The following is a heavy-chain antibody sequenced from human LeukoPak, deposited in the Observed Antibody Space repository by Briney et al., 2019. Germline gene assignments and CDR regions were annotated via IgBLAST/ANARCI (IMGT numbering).Heavy chain of an antibody. CDR2: INAGNGNT. V-gene: IGHV1-3*01. CDR3: ARETRVGRWFDP. Sequence: ASVKVSCKASGYTFTSYAMRWVRQAPGQRLEWMGWINAGNGNTKYSQKFQGRVTITRDTSASTAYMELSSLRSEDTAVYYCARETRVGRWFDPWGQGTLVTVSS. D-gene: IGHD1-1*01. CDR1: GYTFTSYA. J-gene: IGHJ5*02.